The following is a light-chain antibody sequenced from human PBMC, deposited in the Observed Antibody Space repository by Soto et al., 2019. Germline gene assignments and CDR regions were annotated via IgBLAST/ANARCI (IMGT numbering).Light chain of an antibody. Sequence: DIQMTQSPSSLSASVGDRVTITCRASQSISINLSWYQQKPGKAPQLLIYAASSLQSGVPSRFSGGGSGTDFTLTISSLQPEDFAFYYCQQSSTTLYTFGQGTNQEIQ. V-gene: IGKV1-39*01. CDR1: QSISIN. CDR2: AAS. CDR3: QQSSTTLYT. J-gene: IGKJ2*01.